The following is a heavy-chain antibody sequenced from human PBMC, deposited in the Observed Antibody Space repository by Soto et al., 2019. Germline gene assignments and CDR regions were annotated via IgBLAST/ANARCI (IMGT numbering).Heavy chain of an antibody. CDR1: GGSIPGAYY. CDR3: ARVRDSFGLDV. CDR2: THYRGST. V-gene: IGHV4-31*03. J-gene: IGHJ6*02. Sequence: SLTCSLSGGSIPGAYYWNWIRQHPGKALEWIGSTHYRGSTYYNPSLKTRITISLDRSNNQFSLNLSSVTAADTDVYYCARVRDSFGLDVWGQGTTVTVSS. D-gene: IGHD2-15*01.